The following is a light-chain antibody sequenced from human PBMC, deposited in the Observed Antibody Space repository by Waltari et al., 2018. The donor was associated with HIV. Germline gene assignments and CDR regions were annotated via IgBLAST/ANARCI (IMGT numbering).Light chain of an antibody. CDR2: GAS. CDR3: QQYSNSGPIT. V-gene: IGKV3-20*01. Sequence: EIVLTQSPGTLSLSPGERATLSCRASQSVSTTLAWYQQKPGQAPRLLIYGASSRATGIPDRFSGSGSGIDFTLTISRLEPEDFAVYYCQQYSNSGPITFGQGTRLEIK. CDR1: QSVSTT. J-gene: IGKJ5*01.